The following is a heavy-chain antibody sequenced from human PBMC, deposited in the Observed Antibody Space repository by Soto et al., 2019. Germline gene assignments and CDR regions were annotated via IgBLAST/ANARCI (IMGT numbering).Heavy chain of an antibody. CDR1: GGSISSSNW. Sequence: QVQLQESGPGLVKPSGTLSLTCAVSGGSISSSNWWSWVRQPPGKGLEWIGGVYHSGSTNYNPSLKSRVTISVDKSKNQFSLKLSSVTAEDTAVYYCARDQVPVARYYYYGMDVWGQGTTVTVSS. V-gene: IGHV4-4*02. CDR2: VYHSGST. D-gene: IGHD2-15*01. J-gene: IGHJ6*02. CDR3: ARDQVPVARYYYYGMDV.